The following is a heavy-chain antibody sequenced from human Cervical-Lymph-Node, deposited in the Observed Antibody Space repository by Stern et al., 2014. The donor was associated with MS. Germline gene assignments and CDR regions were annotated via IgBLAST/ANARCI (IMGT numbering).Heavy chain of an antibody. D-gene: IGHD3-10*01. Sequence: VQLEESGGGVVQPGASLRISCAASGFTFSDYGMHWVRQAPGKGLEWVALATYDGSDQYYADSVKGRFTVSRDNSKNTVLLQMNGLRPEDTAVYFCARDRGLTHYFYGMDVWGQGTTVTVSS. CDR3: ARDRGLTHYFYGMDV. CDR1: GFTFSDYG. V-gene: IGHV3-30*03. J-gene: IGHJ6*02. CDR2: ATYDGSDQ.